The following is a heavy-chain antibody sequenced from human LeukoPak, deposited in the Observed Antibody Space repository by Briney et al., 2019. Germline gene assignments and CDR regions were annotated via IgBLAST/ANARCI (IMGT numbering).Heavy chain of an antibody. CDR2: ISSDGNKK. CDR1: GFTFSSYD. D-gene: IGHD4-17*01. CDR3: AKDGPHTVSVYYYYYGMDV. V-gene: IGHV3-30*18. J-gene: IGHJ6*02. Sequence: PGGSLRLSCAASGFTFSSYDMHYVRQAPGKGLEWVTIISSDGNKKYYAASVKGRFTISRDNSKNTLYLQINSLRPEDTAVYYCAKDGPHTVSVYYYYYGMDVWGQGTTVTVSS.